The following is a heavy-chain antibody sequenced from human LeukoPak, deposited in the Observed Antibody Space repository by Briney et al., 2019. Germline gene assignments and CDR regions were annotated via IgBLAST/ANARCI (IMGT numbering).Heavy chain of an antibody. CDR1: GITFSSYG. D-gene: IGHD1-26*01. CDR2: ISYDGSNK. J-gene: IGHJ3*02. Sequence: GGSLRLSCAASGITFSSYGMHWVRQAPGKGLEWVAVISYDGSNKYYADSAKGRFTISRDNSKNTLYLQMNSLSAEDTAVYYCAKDGSGSYGDAFDIWGQGTMVTVSS. CDR3: AKDGSGSYGDAFDI. V-gene: IGHV3-30*18.